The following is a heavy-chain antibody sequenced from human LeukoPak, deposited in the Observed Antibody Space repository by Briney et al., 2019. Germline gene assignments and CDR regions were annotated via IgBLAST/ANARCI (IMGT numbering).Heavy chain of an antibody. D-gene: IGHD4-17*01. CDR1: GFTFNNYW. Sequence: PGGSLRLSCEASGFTFNNYWMHWVRQAPGKGLVWVSRTDSDGSNTNYADSVKGRFTVSRDNAKNTLYLQMNSLRAEDTAVYYCARDDYGDYYFDYWGQGTLVTVSS. CDR2: TDSDGSNT. CDR3: ARDDYGDYYFDY. V-gene: IGHV3-74*01. J-gene: IGHJ4*02.